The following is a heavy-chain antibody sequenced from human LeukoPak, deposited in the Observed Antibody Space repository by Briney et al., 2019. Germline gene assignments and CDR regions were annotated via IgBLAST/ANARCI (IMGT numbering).Heavy chain of an antibody. CDR3: ARDYDFWSGYHFDY. Sequence: PGRSLRLSCAASGFTFSSYAMHWVRQAPGKGLEWVAVISYDGSSKYYADSVKGRFTISRDNSKNTLYLQMNSLRAEDTAVYYCARDYDFWSGYHFDYWGQGTLVTVSS. D-gene: IGHD3-3*01. CDR2: ISYDGSSK. V-gene: IGHV3-30-3*01. CDR1: GFTFSSYA. J-gene: IGHJ4*02.